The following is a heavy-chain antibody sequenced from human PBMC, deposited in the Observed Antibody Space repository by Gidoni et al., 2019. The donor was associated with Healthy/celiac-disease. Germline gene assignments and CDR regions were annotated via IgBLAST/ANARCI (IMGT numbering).Heavy chain of an antibody. J-gene: IGHJ4*02. V-gene: IGHV3-30*04. D-gene: IGHD2-8*01. Sequence: SLRLSCAASGFTFSSYAMHWVRQAPGKGLEWVAVISYDGSNKYYADSVKGRFTISRDNSKNTLYLQMNSLRAEDTAVYYCASDQVPYCTNGVCYQDAFYYWGQGTLVTVSS. CDR3: ASDQVPYCTNGVCYQDAFYY. CDR1: GFTFSSYA. CDR2: ISYDGSNK.